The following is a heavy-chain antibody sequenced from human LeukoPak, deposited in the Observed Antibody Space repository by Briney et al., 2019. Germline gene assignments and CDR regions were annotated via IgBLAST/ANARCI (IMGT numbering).Heavy chain of an antibody. J-gene: IGHJ4*02. Sequence: PGGSLRLSCAASGFTFSSYGMHWVRQAPGKGLEWVAVISYDGSNKYYADSVKGRFTISRDNSKNTLYLQMNSLRAEDTAVYYCAKWRERGYSYGYPPSYFDYWGQGTLVTVSS. CDR3: AKWRERGYSYGYPPSYFDY. D-gene: IGHD5-18*01. CDR1: GFTFSSYG. CDR2: ISYDGSNK. V-gene: IGHV3-30*18.